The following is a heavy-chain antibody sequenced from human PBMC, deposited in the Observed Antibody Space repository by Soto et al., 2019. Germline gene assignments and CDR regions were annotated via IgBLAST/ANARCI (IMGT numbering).Heavy chain of an antibody. J-gene: IGHJ4*02. V-gene: IGHV1-2*04. CDR1: GYTLPGYY. D-gene: IGHD2-15*01. CDR2: INPSRVCT. Sequence: GASVKVSCKASGYTLPGYYMHWVRQAPGPGLEWMGFINPSRVCTKYVHIIKGCVTITRYTSISTVYMELIKLRFADTAVYYCARDRDVDCSGKYCDYDDDYSGQGTQLTASS. CDR3: ARDRDVDCSGKYCDYDDDY.